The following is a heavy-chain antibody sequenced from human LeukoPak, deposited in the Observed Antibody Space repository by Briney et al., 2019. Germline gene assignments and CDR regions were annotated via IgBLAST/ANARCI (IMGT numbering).Heavy chain of an antibody. CDR3: AKDLLWLLYYFDY. V-gene: IGHV3-23*01. Sequence: GVSLRLSCAASGFTFSSYNMKWVRQAPGKGREWVSAISGSGGITYYADSVKGRFTISRDNSKNTLYLQMNSMRAEDTAVYYCAKDLLWLLYYFDYWGQGTLVTVSS. J-gene: IGHJ4*02. CDR2: ISGSGGIT. CDR1: GFTFSSYN. D-gene: IGHD3-22*01.